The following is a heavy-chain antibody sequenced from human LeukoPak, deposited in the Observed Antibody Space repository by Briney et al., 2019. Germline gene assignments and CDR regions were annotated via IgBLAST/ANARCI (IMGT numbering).Heavy chain of an antibody. CDR1: GFTFTAYN. V-gene: IGHV3-9*01. CDR2: ISWNSGSI. Sequence: GGSLRLSCAASGFTFTAYNMNWVRQAPGKGLEWVSGISWNSGSIGYADSVKGRFTISRDNAKNSLYLQMNSLRAEDTALYYCAKSLVRGVISYYFDYWGQGTLVTVSS. J-gene: IGHJ4*02. CDR3: AKSLVRGVISYYFDY. D-gene: IGHD3-10*02.